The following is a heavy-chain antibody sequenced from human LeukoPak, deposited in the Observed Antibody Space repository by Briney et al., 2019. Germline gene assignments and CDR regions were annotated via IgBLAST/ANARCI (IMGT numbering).Heavy chain of an antibody. D-gene: IGHD5-18*01. Sequence: SETLSLTCTVSGGSISSSSYYWGWIRQPPGKGLEWIGSIYYSGSTYYNPSLRSRVTISVDTSKNQFSLKLSSVTAADTAVYYCARKVGRGGYSYGYKGWFDPWGQGTLVTVSS. CDR3: ARKVGRGGYSYGYKGWFDP. CDR1: GGSISSSSYY. J-gene: IGHJ5*02. CDR2: IYYSGST. V-gene: IGHV4-39*07.